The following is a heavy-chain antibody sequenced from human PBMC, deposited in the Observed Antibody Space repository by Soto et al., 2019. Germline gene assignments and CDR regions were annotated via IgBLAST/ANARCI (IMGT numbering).Heavy chain of an antibody. CDR2: ISAYNGNT. CDR3: ARDPLLWFGERNYYYYGMDV. CDR1: GYTFTSYG. V-gene: IGHV1-18*01. D-gene: IGHD3-10*01. J-gene: IGHJ6*02. Sequence: ASVKVSCKASGYTFTSYGISWVRQAPGQGLEWMGWISAYNGNTNYAQKLQGRVTMTTDTSTSTAYMGLRSLRSDDTAVYYCARDPLLWFGERNYYYYGMDVWGQGTTVTVS.